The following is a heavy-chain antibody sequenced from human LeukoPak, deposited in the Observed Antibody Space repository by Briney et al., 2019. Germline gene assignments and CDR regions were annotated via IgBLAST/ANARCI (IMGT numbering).Heavy chain of an antibody. CDR3: ARHPPRDGSAFDY. Sequence: SETLSLTCTVSGGSISSGSYYWGWIRQPPGKGLEWIASMYYSGTTFYSPSLKSRVTISVDTSKNQLSPKLGSVTAADTAVYYCARHPPRDGSAFDYWGQGTMVTVSS. CDR2: MYYSGTT. CDR1: GGSISSGSYY. J-gene: IGHJ4*02. V-gene: IGHV4-39*01.